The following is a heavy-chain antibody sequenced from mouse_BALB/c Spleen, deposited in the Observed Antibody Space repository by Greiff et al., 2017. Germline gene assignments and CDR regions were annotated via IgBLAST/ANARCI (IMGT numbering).Heavy chain of an antibody. CDR3: ANSLHYYGSGDY. CDR1: GYSITSGYY. J-gene: IGHJ2*01. D-gene: IGHD1-1*01. V-gene: IGHV3-6*02. CDR2: ISYDGSN. Sequence: EVKLMESGPGLVKPSQSLSLTCSVTGYSITSGYYWNWIRQFPGNKLEWMGYISYDGSNNYNPSLKNRISITRDTSKNQFFLKLNSVTTEDTATYYCANSLHYYGSGDYWGQGTTLTVSS.